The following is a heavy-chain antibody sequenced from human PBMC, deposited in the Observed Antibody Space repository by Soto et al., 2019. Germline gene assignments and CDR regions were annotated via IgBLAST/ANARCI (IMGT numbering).Heavy chain of an antibody. D-gene: IGHD1-26*01. CDR2: ISGYNGNT. V-gene: IGHV1-18*01. CDR1: GYTFISYG. J-gene: IGHJ4*02. Sequence: QVQLVQSGAEVKKPGASVKVSCKASGYTFISYGISWVRQAPGQGLEWMVWISGYNGNTKYAPKLQGRVTMTTDTSTTTAYMELRSLRSDDAAVYYCAKALGAQVVDYWGQGTLVTVSS. CDR3: AKALGAQVVDY.